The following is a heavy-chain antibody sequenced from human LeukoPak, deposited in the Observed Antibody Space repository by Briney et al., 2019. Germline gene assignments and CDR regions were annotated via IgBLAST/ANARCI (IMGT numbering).Heavy chain of an antibody. J-gene: IGHJ3*02. CDR1: GGTFSSYA. V-gene: IGHV1-69*13. CDR2: IIPIFGTA. Sequence: SVKVSCKASGGTFSSYAISWVRQAPGQGLEWMGGIIPIFGTANYAQKFQGRVTITADESTSTAYMELSSLRSEDTAAYYCASLNPHDAFDIWGQGTMVTVSS. CDR3: ASLNPHDAFDI.